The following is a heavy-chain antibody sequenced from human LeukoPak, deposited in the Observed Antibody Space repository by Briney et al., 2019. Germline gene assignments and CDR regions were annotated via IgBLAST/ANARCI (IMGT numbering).Heavy chain of an antibody. J-gene: IGHJ4*02. CDR3: ARVDWNYVKTFDY. Sequence: GASVKVSCKASGCTFTSYGISWVRQAPGQGLEWMGWLSGYNGNTNYAQKLQGRVTMTTDTSTSTAYMELRSLRSDDTAVYYCARVDWNYVKTFDYWGRGTLVTVSS. CDR2: LSGYNGNT. D-gene: IGHD1-7*01. V-gene: IGHV1-18*01. CDR1: GCTFTSYG.